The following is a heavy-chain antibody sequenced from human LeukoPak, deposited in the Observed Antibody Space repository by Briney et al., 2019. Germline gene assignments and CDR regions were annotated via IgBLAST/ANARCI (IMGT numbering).Heavy chain of an antibody. D-gene: IGHD5-12*01. J-gene: IGHJ3*02. V-gene: IGHV1-2*04. Sequence: ASVKVSCKASGYTFTGYYMHWVRQAPGQGLEWMGWINPNSGGTNYAQKFQGWVTMTRDTSISTAYMELSRLRSDDTAVYYCARGPPQFSGYDDAFDIWGQGTMVTVSS. CDR2: INPNSGGT. CDR3: ARGPPQFSGYDDAFDI. CDR1: GYTFTGYY.